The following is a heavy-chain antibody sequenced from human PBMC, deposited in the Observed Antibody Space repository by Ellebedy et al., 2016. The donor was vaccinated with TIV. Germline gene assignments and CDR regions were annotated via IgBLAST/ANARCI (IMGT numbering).Heavy chain of an antibody. CDR2: ISGSGGST. D-gene: IGHD3-10*01. CDR3: AKGVPGDNWFDP. J-gene: IGHJ5*02. CDR1: GFTFSSYA. Sequence: GESLKISCAASGFTFSSYAMSWVRQAPGKGLEWVSAISGSGGSTYYADSVKGRFTISRDNSKNTLYLQMNSLRAEDTAVYYCAKGVPGDNWFDPWGQGTLVTVSS. V-gene: IGHV3-23*01.